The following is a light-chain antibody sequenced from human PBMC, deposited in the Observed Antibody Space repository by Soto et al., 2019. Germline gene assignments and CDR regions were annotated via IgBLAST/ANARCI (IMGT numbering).Light chain of an antibody. V-gene: IGKV1-39*01. J-gene: IGKJ1*01. CDR1: QSISTH. CDR3: HRSYTSLWT. CDR2: AAS. Sequence: EIQNNQSPSSLSASVGDRVAITCRASQSISTHLSWYQQKPGKAPRLLIYAASSLQSWVPSRFTGSGSGTDFTLTINSLQPEDLPTHYCHRSYTSLWTSDHGTKVDIK.